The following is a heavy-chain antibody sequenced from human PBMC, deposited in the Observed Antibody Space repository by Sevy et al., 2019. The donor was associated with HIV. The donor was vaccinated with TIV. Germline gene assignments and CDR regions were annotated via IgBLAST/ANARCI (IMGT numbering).Heavy chain of an antibody. D-gene: IGHD6-13*01. CDR3: ARDRGSSSWYNWFDP. CDR2: INTDGSST. Sequence: GGSLRLSCAASGFTFSSYWLHWVRQAPGKGLVWVSRINTDGSSTTYADSVKGRFTISRDNAKNTLYPQMNSLRAEDTAVYYCARDRGSSSWYNWFDPWGQGTLVTVSS. CDR1: GFTFSSYW. J-gene: IGHJ5*02. V-gene: IGHV3-74*01.